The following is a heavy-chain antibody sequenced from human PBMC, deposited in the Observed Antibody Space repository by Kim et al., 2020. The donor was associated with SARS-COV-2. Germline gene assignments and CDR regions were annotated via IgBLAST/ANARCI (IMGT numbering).Heavy chain of an antibody. J-gene: IGHJ6*02. V-gene: IGHV3-30-3*01. CDR2: ISYDGSNK. CDR1: GFTFSSYA. CDR3: AREGKAIFGVVISYYYYGMDV. D-gene: IGHD3-3*01. Sequence: GGSLRLSCAASGFTFSSYAMHWVRQAPGKGLEWVAVISYDGSNKYYADSVKGRFTISRDNSKNTLYLQMNSLRAEDTAVYYCAREGKAIFGVVISYYYYGMDVWGQGTTVTVSS.